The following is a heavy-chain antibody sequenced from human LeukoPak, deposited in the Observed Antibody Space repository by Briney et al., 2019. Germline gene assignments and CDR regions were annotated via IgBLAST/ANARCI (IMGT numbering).Heavy chain of an antibody. D-gene: IGHD3-22*01. Sequence: GGSLRLSCAGSGFSFRTYAMHWVRQAPGKGLEWVSGISAAGATTHYADSVKGRFTISRDNSKNTLYLQMNSLRAEDTAVYYCAKGHADNSGYFKTFHYWGQGTLVTVSS. CDR3: AKGHADNSGYFKTFHY. CDR1: GFSFRTYA. V-gene: IGHV3-23*01. J-gene: IGHJ4*02. CDR2: ISAAGATT.